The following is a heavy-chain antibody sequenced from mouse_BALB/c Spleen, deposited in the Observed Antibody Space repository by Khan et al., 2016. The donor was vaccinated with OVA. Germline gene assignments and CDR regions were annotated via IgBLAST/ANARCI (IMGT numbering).Heavy chain of an antibody. CDR3: ARRAYYGNWYFDV. CDR1: GYSITSDYA. D-gene: IGHD2-1*01. J-gene: IGHJ1*01. V-gene: IGHV3-2*02. Sequence: EVQLQQSGPGLVKLSQSLSLTCTVTGYSITSDYAWNWVRQFPGNKLEWMGYISYSGSTSCNPSLKGRISITRDTSKNQFFLQLNSVTTEDTATYYCARRAYYGNWYFDVWGAGTTVTVSS. CDR2: ISYSGST.